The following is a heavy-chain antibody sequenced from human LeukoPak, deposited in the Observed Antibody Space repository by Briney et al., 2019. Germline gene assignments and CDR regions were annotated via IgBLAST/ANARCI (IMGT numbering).Heavy chain of an antibody. Sequence: TSSETLSLTCTVSGGSIGSNSYYWDWIRQPPGKGLEWIGKIYYSGSTYYNPSLKSRVTISVDTSKNQFSLELTSVTAADTAVYFCAREGITDAFHIWGQGTMVTVSS. V-gene: IGHV4-39*07. J-gene: IGHJ3*02. CDR1: GGSIGSNSYY. D-gene: IGHD1-14*01. CDR2: IYYSGST. CDR3: AREGITDAFHI.